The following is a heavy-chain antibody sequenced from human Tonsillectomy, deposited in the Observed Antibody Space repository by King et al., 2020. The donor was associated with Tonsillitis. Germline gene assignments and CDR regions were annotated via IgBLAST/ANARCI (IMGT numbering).Heavy chain of an antibody. D-gene: IGHD4-23*01. CDR3: AKNKYADYGGDPDAFDI. V-gene: IGHV3-43*02. CDR1: GFTFDDYA. Sequence: EVQLVQSGGGVVQPGGSLRLSCAASGFTFDDYAMHWVRQAPGKGLEWVSLISGDGGSTYYADSVKGRFTISRDNSKNSLYLQMNSLRTEDTALYYCAKNKYADYGGDPDAFDIWGQGTMVTVSS. CDR2: ISGDGGST. J-gene: IGHJ3*02.